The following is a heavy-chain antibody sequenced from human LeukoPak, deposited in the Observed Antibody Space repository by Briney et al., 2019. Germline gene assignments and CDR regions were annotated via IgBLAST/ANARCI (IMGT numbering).Heavy chain of an antibody. V-gene: IGHV4-34*09. D-gene: IGHD3-22*01. J-gene: IGHJ1*01. CDR1: GGSFSGYY. Sequence: SETLSLTCAVYGGSFSGYYWSWIRQPPGKGLEWIGYIYYSGSTYYNPSLKSRVTISVDTSKNQFSLKLSSVTAADTAVYYCARDGTMIEGAFQHWGQGTLVTVSS. CDR3: ARDGTMIEGAFQH. CDR2: IYYSGST.